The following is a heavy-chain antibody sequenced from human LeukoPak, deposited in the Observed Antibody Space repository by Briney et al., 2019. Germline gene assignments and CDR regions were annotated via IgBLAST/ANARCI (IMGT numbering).Heavy chain of an antibody. V-gene: IGHV3-7*01. J-gene: IGHJ3*02. CDR3: AREGGATVTDAFDI. CDR1: GFTFSNYW. Sequence: QPGGSLRLSCAASGFTFSNYWMSWVRQAPGKGLEWVAHIKQDGTEKYYVDSVKGRFTISRDNAKNSLFLQMNSLRAEDTAVYYCAREGGATVTDAFDIWGQGTMVTVSS. CDR2: IKQDGTEK. D-gene: IGHD1-26*01.